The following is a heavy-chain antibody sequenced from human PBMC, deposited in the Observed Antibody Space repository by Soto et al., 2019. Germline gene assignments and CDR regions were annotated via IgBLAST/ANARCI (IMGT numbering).Heavy chain of an antibody. Sequence: GESLKISCKASGYTFARSSIGWVRQMPGKGLEWMGIIYPANSETTYSPSFQGQVTISADMSISTAYMELSSLRSEDTAVYYCARSVYPGYCSSTSCLGNWFDPWGQGTLVTVSS. CDR2: IYPANSET. V-gene: IGHV5-51*01. CDR3: ARSVYPGYCSSTSCLGNWFDP. D-gene: IGHD2-2*01. J-gene: IGHJ5*02. CDR1: GYTFARSS.